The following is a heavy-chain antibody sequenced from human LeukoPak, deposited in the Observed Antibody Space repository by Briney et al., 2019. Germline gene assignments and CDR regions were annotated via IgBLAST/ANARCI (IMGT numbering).Heavy chain of an antibody. V-gene: IGHV3-23*01. CDR2: VTGSGAST. D-gene: IGHD1-26*01. CDR1: GFTFNNYA. CDR3: AKGPYSGFS. Sequence: GGSLRLSCTASGFTFNNYAMTWVRQAPGKGLEWVSAVTGSGASTNYADSVKGRFTISRDNSKNTIFLQMNSLRAEDTAIYYCAKGPYSGFSWGQGTLVTVSS. J-gene: IGHJ5*02.